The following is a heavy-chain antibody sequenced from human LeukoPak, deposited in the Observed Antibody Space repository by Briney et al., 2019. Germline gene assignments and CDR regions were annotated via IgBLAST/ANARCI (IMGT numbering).Heavy chain of an antibody. CDR1: GFTFSSYA. J-gene: IGHJ4*02. CDR3: AKNHYDILTGHDY. Sequence: PGGSLRVSCAASGFTFSSYAMSWVRQAPGKGLEWVSAISGSGGSTYYADSVKGRFTISRDNSKNTLYLQMNSLRAEDTAVYYCAKNHYDILTGHDYWGQGTLVTVSS. CDR2: ISGSGGST. D-gene: IGHD3-9*01. V-gene: IGHV3-23*01.